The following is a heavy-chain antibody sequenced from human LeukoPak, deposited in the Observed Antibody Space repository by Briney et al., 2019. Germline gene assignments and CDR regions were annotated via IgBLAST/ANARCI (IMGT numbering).Heavy chain of an antibody. D-gene: IGHD3-22*01. CDR3: ASYDSSGLDQGNAFDI. J-gene: IGHJ3*02. CDR1: GGTFSSYA. CDR2: IIPIFGTA. V-gene: IGHV1-69*06. Sequence: GASVKVSCKASGGTFSSYAISWVRQAPGQGLEWMGGIIPIFGTANYAQKFQGRVTITADKSTSTAYMELSSLRSEDTAVYYCASYDSSGLDQGNAFDIWGQGTMVTVSS.